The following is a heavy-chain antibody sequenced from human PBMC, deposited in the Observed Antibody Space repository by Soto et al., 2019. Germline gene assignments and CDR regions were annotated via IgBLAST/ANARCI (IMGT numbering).Heavy chain of an antibody. J-gene: IGHJ6*03. Sequence: GSLRLSCAASGFTCSSYAMSWVRQAPGKGLEWVSTLSGDTTSTYYADSVKGRFTISRDNSKNTLYLQMNSPRGEDTAVYYCARKGSRLGGYDFWSGYNEAFNRYYYYMGVWGKGTTVTVSS. CDR1: GFTCSSYA. CDR2: LSGDTTST. V-gene: IGHV3-23*01. CDR3: ARKGSRLGGYDFWSGYNEAFNRYYYYMGV. D-gene: IGHD3-3*01.